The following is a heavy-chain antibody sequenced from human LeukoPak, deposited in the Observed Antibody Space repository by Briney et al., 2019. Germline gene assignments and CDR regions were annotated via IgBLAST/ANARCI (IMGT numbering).Heavy chain of an antibody. V-gene: IGHV3-21*01. J-gene: IGHJ4*02. D-gene: IGHD6-13*01. CDR1: GFTFSSYS. CDR2: ISSSSSYI. CDR3: ARDPPFILAAASPY. Sequence: GGSLRLSCAASGFTFSSYSMNWVRQAPGKGLEWVSSISSSSSYIYYADSVKGRFTISRDNAKNSLYLQMNSLRDEDTAVYYCARDPPFILAAASPYWGQGTLVTVSS.